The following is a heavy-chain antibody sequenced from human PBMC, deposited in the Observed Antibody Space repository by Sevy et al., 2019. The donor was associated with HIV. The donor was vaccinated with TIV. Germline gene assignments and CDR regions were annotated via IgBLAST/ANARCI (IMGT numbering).Heavy chain of an antibody. J-gene: IGHJ6*02. Sequence: LRRTLSLTCAVSGGSISSSNWWSWVRQPPGKGLEWIGEIYHSGSTNYNPSLKSRVTISVDKSKNQFSLKLSSVTAADTAVYYCAGDRRFWSGYVEYYYGMDVWGQGTTVTVSS. D-gene: IGHD3-3*01. CDR3: AGDRRFWSGYVEYYYGMDV. CDR1: GGSISSSNW. CDR2: IYHSGST. V-gene: IGHV4-4*03.